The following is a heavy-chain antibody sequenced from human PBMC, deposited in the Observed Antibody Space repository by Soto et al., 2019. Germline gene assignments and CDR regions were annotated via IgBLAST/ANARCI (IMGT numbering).Heavy chain of an antibody. CDR2: ISSNGGTT. J-gene: IGHJ4*01. D-gene: IGHD3-3*01. Sequence: GGSLSLSCSAPGFTFSGYAMHWVRQAPGKGLQYVSAISSNGGTTYYADSVKGRFTISRDNSKNTVYLQMSSLRAEDTAVYYCAKDGTPYDFWSGYFSNFDSCGHGT. V-gene: IGHV3-64D*06. CDR1: GFTFSGYA. CDR3: AKDGTPYDFWSGYFSNFDS.